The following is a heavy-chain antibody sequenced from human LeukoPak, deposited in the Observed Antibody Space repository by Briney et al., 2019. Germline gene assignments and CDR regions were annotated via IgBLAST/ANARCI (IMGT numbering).Heavy chain of an antibody. CDR1: GFTFSNYE. Sequence: GGSLRLSCAASGFTFSNYELNWVRQAPGKGLEWVSYISSSGRNIYYADSVKGRFTISRDNAKNSLYLQMNSLRAEDTAVYYCARDLVQLWSKDYWGQGTLVTVSS. CDR2: ISSSGRNI. D-gene: IGHD5-18*01. V-gene: IGHV3-48*03. CDR3: ARDLVQLWSKDY. J-gene: IGHJ4*02.